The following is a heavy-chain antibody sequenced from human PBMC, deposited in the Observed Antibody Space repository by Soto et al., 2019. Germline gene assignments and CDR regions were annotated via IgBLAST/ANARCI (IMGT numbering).Heavy chain of an antibody. CDR2: VKSRTDGGTT. CDR3: TIVADTSSWPFDH. CDR1: GFTFSNAW. D-gene: IGHD2-2*01. Sequence: EVQLVESGGGLVKPGGSLRLSCAVTGFTFSNAWMSWVRQAPGKGLEWVGRVKSRTDGGTTDYAAPVKGRFTISRDDSTNTLYLEMNSLTTEDTAVYYCTIVADTSSWPFDHWGQGNLVTVSS. V-gene: IGHV3-15*01. J-gene: IGHJ4*02.